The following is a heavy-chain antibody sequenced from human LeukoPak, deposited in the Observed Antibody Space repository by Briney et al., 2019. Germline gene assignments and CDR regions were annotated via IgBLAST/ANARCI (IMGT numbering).Heavy chain of an antibody. CDR3: VELGSSTSDL. CDR2: ISYDGSNK. D-gene: IGHD2-2*01. Sequence: GGSLRLSCAASGFTFSNYAIHWVRQAPGKGLQWVAVISYDGSNKNYADSVKGRFTISRDNSKNTLYLQMNSLRVEDTAVYYCVELGSSTSDLWGQGTLVTVSS. J-gene: IGHJ5*02. V-gene: IGHV3-30-3*01. CDR1: GFTFSNYA.